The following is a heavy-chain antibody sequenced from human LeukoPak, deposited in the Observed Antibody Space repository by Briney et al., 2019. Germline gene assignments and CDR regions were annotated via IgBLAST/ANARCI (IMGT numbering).Heavy chain of an antibody. CDR2: ISAYNGNT. Sequence: ASVKVSCKASGYTFTSYGISWVRQAPGQGLEWMGWISAYNGNTNYAQKLQGRVTMTTDTSTSTAYMELRSLRSDDMAVYYCARDPRNQIVVVPAAHPDGMDVWGQGTTVTVSS. CDR3: ARDPRNQIVVVPAAHPDGMDV. D-gene: IGHD2-2*01. V-gene: IGHV1-18*03. CDR1: GYTFTSYG. J-gene: IGHJ6*02.